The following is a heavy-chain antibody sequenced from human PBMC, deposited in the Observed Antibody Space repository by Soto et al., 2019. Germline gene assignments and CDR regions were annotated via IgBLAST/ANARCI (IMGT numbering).Heavy chain of an antibody. CDR2: IRAYNGDT. V-gene: IGHV1-18*01. D-gene: IGHD6-19*01. Sequence: ASVKVSCKASGYTFTSYGITWVRQAPGQGLEWMGWIRAYNGDTNYAQNLQGRVTMTTDTSTSTAYMELRSLRSDDTAVYYCARDLEDRSSGYWAKGTMVTVSS. J-gene: IGHJ4*02. CDR1: GYTFTSYG. CDR3: ARDLEDRSSGY.